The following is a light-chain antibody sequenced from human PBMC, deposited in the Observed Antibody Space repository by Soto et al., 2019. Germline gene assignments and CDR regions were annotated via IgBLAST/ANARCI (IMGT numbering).Light chain of an antibody. CDR2: DVS. V-gene: IGKV1-33*01. CDR3: QQYDNLPFT. CDR1: QDISRS. J-gene: IGKJ3*01. Sequence: DIQMTQSPSSLSASVGDKVTITCQASQDISRSLNWYQQKPGKAPKLLIYDVSNLETGVPAKFSGGGSGTHFTFTINSLQPEDIATYYCQQYDNLPFTFGPGTKVDIK.